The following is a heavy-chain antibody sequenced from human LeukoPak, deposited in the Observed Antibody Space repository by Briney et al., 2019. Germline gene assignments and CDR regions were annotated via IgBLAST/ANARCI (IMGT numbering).Heavy chain of an antibody. Sequence: TLSLTCTVSGGSISSYYWSWIRQPPGKGLEWIARIDWDDDKYYSTSLKTRLTISKDTSKNQVVLTMTNMDPVDTATYYCARMGATYYYDSSGYYGRDYFDYWGQGTLVTVSS. D-gene: IGHD3-22*01. CDR1: GGSISSYY. CDR3: ARMGATYYYDSSGYYGRDYFDY. J-gene: IGHJ4*02. V-gene: IGHV2-70*10. CDR2: IDWDDDK.